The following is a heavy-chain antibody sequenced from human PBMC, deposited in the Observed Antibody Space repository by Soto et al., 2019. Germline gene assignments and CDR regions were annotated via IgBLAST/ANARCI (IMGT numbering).Heavy chain of an antibody. V-gene: IGHV3-21*01. CDR3: ARSGAMVRGDYYSYGMDV. J-gene: IGHJ6*02. Sequence: GGSLRLSCAASGFTFSSYSMNWVRQAPGKGLEWVSSISSSSRYIYYADSVKGRFTISRDNAKNSLYLQMNSLRAEDTAVYYCARSGAMVRGDYYSYGMDVWGQGTTVTVSS. CDR1: GFTFSSYS. D-gene: IGHD3-10*01. CDR2: ISSSSRYI.